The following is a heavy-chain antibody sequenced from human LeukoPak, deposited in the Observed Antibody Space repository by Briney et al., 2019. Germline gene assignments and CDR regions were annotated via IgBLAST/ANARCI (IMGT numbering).Heavy chain of an antibody. Sequence: GGSLRLSCAASGFTVSSDYMTWVRQAPGKGLEWVSIIYSSGNTYYTDSVKGRFTISRHNSMNTLYLQMNSLRAEDTAVYYCARMNDYLFCFDYWGQGILVTVSS. CDR2: IYSSGNT. CDR3: ARMNDYLFCFDY. V-gene: IGHV3-53*04. CDR1: GFTVSSDY. D-gene: IGHD4/OR15-4a*01. J-gene: IGHJ4*02.